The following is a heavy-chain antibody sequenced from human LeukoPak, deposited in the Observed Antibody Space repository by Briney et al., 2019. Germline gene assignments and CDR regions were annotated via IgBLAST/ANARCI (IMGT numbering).Heavy chain of an antibody. V-gene: IGHV1-18*01. CDR2: ISAYNGNT. Sequence: ASVKVSCKASGYTFSNYGLSWVRQAPGQGLEWMGWISAYNGNTNYAQKLQGRVTMTTDTSTSTAYMELRSLRSDDTAVYYCAREGGITGLPDYWGQGTLVTVSS. J-gene: IGHJ4*02. CDR1: GYTFSNYG. D-gene: IGHD1-20*01. CDR3: AREGGITGLPDY.